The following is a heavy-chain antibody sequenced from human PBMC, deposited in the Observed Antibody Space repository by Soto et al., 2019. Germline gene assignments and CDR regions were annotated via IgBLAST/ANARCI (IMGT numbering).Heavy chain of an antibody. D-gene: IGHD3-3*01. V-gene: IGHV4-34*01. J-gene: IGHJ5*02. CDR3: ARRGLGIFGVVIMHARNYNWFDP. CDR1: GGSFSGYY. Sequence: SETLSLTCAVYGGSFSGYYWSWIRQPPGKGLEWIGEINHSGSTNYNPSLKSRVTISVDTSKNQFSLKLSSVTAADTAVYYCARRGLGIFGVVIMHARNYNWFDPWGQGTLVTVSS. CDR2: INHSGST.